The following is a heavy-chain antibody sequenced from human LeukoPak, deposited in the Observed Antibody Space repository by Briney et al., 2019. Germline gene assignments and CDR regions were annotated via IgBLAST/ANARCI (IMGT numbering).Heavy chain of an antibody. D-gene: IGHD3-10*01. CDR3: ARSHFYGSGVDS. CDR2: VYYPGSP. Sequence: SETLSLTCTISGGSISAIPYYWGWIRQPPGKGLEWIGSVYYPGSPYYSPSLKTRVTISVDTPKNQFSLKLSSVTAADTAVYFCARSHFYGSGVDSWGQGTLVTVSS. CDR1: GGSISAIPYY. V-gene: IGHV4-39*01. J-gene: IGHJ5*01.